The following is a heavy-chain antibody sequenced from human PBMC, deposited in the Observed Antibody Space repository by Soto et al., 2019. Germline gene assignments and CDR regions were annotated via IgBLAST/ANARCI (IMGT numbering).Heavy chain of an antibody. CDR1: GFTFSSYW. J-gene: IGHJ4*02. Sequence: GGSLRLSCAASGFTFSSYWMSWVRQAPGKGLEWVANIKQDGSEKYYVDSVKGRFTISRDNAKNSLYLQMNSLRAEDTAVYYCARDSGYDYIWGSYRSTHDYWGQGTLVTVSS. V-gene: IGHV3-7*01. D-gene: IGHD3-16*02. CDR3: ARDSGYDYIWGSYRSTHDY. CDR2: IKQDGSEK.